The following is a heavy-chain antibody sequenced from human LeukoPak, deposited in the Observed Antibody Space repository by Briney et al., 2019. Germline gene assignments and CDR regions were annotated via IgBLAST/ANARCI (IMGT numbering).Heavy chain of an antibody. D-gene: IGHD2-2*01. J-gene: IGHJ3*02. CDR3: ARGYDPLVDAFDI. V-gene: IGHV1-69*04. CDR1: GGTFSSYA. CDR2: IIPILGIA. Sequence: ASVKVSCKASGGTFSSYAISWVRQAPGQGLEWMGRIIPILGIANYARKFQGRVTITADKSTSTAYMELSSLRSEDTAVYYCARGYDPLVDAFDIWGQGTMVTVSS.